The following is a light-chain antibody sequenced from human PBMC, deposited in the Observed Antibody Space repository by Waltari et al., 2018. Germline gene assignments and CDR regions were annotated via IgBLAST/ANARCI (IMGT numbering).Light chain of an antibody. CDR1: QRISTF. V-gene: IGKV1-39*01. CDR3: QQGYNTPWT. Sequence: DIQMTQSPSSLSASVGDRVTIPCRASQRISTFLNWYQQRPGKAPKLLIYAASSLQSGVPSRFSGSGSGTDFTLTISSLQLEDFATYYCQQGYNTPWTFGQGTKVEIK. CDR2: AAS. J-gene: IGKJ1*01.